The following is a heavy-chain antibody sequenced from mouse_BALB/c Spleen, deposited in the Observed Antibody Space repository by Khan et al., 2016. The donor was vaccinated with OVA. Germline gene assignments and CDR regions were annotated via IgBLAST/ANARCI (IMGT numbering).Heavy chain of an antibody. D-gene: IGHD1-1*01. CDR3: ARLAYYYDSEGFAY. J-gene: IGHJ3*01. V-gene: IGHV5-6*01. CDR1: GFTFSTYG. CDR2: ISSGGSYT. Sequence: EVELVESGGDLVKPEGSLKLSCAASGFTFSTYGMSWVRQTPDKRLEWVATISSGGSYTYYPDSVQGRFTISRDNAQNTLYMQMSSLKSEDTSMFYGARLAYYYDSEGFAYWGQGTLVTVSA.